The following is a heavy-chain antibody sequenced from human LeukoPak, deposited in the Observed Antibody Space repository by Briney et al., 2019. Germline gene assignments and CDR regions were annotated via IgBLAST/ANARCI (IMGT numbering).Heavy chain of an antibody. Sequence: PSETLSLTCTVSGGSISSSSYYWGWIRQPPGKGLEWIGSIYYSGSTYYNPSLKSRVTISVDTSKNQFSLKLSSVTAADTAVYYCARRSYSSGWSYYFDYWGQGTLVTVSS. CDR3: ARRSYSSGWSYYFDY. V-gene: IGHV4-39*01. J-gene: IGHJ4*02. CDR1: GGSISSSSYY. D-gene: IGHD6-19*01. CDR2: IYYSGST.